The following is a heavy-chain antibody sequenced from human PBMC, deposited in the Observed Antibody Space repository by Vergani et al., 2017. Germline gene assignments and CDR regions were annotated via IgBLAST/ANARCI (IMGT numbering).Heavy chain of an antibody. CDR1: GFTFSSYG. CDR3: ARLGQLAAAAFDI. Sequence: QVQLVESGGGVVQPGRSLRLSCAASGFTFSSYGMHWVRQAPGKGLEWVAVISYDGSNKYYADSVKGRFTISRDNSKNTLYLQMNSLRAEDTAVYYCARLGQLAAAAFDIWGQGTMVTVSS. J-gene: IGHJ3*02. V-gene: IGHV3-30*03. D-gene: IGHD2-15*01. CDR2: ISYDGSNK.